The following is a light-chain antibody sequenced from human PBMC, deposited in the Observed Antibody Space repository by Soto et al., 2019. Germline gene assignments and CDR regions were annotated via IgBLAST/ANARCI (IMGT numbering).Light chain of an antibody. Sequence: QSALTQPASVSGSPGQSITISCTGTSRDVGGYNYVSWYQHHPGKAPKLIIYDVTHRPSGVSERFSGSKSGFTASLTISGLQPEDESHYYCASFTSISTYVFGTGTKVTV. V-gene: IGLV2-14*01. CDR3: ASFTSISTYV. J-gene: IGLJ1*01. CDR2: DVT. CDR1: SRDVGGYNY.